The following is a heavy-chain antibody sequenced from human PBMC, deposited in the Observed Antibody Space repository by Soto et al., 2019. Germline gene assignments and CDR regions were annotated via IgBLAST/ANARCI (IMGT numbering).Heavy chain of an antibody. D-gene: IGHD3-22*01. Sequence: EVQLVESGGGLVQPGRSLRLSCAASGFPFDDYAMHWVRQAPGKGLEWVSGFHWNSGGMGYADSVKGRFTVSRDNAKNSLYLQMNSLRLEDTALYYCVKETGNYYDSSGYYFDYWGQGTLVTVSS. CDR2: FHWNSGGM. J-gene: IGHJ4*02. CDR1: GFPFDDYA. CDR3: VKETGNYYDSSGYYFDY. V-gene: IGHV3-9*01.